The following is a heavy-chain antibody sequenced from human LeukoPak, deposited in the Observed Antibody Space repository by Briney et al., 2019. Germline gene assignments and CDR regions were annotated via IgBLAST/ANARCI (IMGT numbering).Heavy chain of an antibody. V-gene: IGHV3-74*01. Sequence: GGSLRHSCAASGFTFSSYWMHWVRQAPGKGLVWVSRINSDGSSTSYADSVKGRFTISRDNAKNTLYLQMNSLRAEDTAVYYCARAISSGYDGDFDYWGQGTLVTVPS. CDR2: INSDGSST. CDR1: GFTFSSYW. D-gene: IGHD5-12*01. CDR3: ARAISSGYDGDFDY. J-gene: IGHJ4*02.